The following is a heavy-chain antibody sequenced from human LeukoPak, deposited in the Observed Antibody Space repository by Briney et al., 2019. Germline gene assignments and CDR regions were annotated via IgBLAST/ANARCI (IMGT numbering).Heavy chain of an antibody. V-gene: IGHV1-46*01. CDR1: GNTLTSYY. J-gene: IGHJ3*02. CDR3: WLFLEWAPDSFDI. CDR2: MKPRGGIT. D-gene: IGHD3-3*01. Sequence: ASVRVSCKASGNTLTSYYMHWVRQVPGQGLEWMGVMKPRGGITTYAQKFQGRVTMTRDTSTDTDYMELRSLRSEDTALYYCWLFLEWAPDSFDIWGQGTMVIVSS.